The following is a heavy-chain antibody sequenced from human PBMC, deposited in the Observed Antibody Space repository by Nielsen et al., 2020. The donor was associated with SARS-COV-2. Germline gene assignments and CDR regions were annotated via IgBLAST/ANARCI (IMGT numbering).Heavy chain of an antibody. Sequence: ASVKVSCKASGYTFTDYYIHWVRQAPGQGLEWMGRINPYSGGTSYAQKFQGTVTMTRDASISTVYMELTSDDTAVYYCVSGGYFDWLLAFDQWGQGTLVTVSS. CDR1: GYTFTDYY. D-gene: IGHD3-9*01. CDR3: VSGGYFDWLLAFDQ. J-gene: IGHJ4*02. CDR2: INPYSGGT. V-gene: IGHV1-2*06.